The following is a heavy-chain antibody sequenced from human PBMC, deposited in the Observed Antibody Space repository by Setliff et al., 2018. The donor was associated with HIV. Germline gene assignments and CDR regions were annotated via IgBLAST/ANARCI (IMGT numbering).Heavy chain of an antibody. J-gene: IGHJ4*02. CDR2: VYYSGST. Sequence: SETLSLTCTVSGGSIRNGLYYWHWIRQPPGKGLEWIGSVYYSGSTYYKPSLKSRVTISVDTSKNQFSLRLSSVTAADRAMYYCVRDDYGYNGKGFDYWGPGTLDTVSS. CDR1: GGSIRNGLYY. V-gene: IGHV4-39*07. CDR3: VRDDYGYNGKGFDY. D-gene: IGHD4-17*01.